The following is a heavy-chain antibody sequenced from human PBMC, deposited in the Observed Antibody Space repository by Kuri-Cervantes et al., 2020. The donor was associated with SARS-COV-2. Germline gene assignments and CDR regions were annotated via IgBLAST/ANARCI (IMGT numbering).Heavy chain of an antibody. CDR1: GFLFSASA. CDR3: ARERTGDIFDY. Sequence: GGSLRLSCEVSGFLFSASAIHWVRQASGKGLEWVGCVRGKANNYATAYAASVKGRFTISRDDSKNMAYLQMNSLRAEDTAVYYCARERTGDIFDYWGQGTLVTVSS. J-gene: IGHJ4*02. D-gene: IGHD7-27*01. V-gene: IGHV3-73*01. CDR2: VRGKANNYAT.